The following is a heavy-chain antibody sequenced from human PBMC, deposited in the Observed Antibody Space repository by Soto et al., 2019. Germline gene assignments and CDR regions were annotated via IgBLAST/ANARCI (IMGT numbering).Heavy chain of an antibody. D-gene: IGHD1-26*01. J-gene: IGHJ4*02. Sequence: EVQLVESGGGLVQPGGSLRLSCAASGFTFSSYRMSWVRQAPGKGLEWVASINQDGGERLYVGSVKGRFTVSRDNAENSLYLQMNSLRVEDTAVYYCARDWDKWGQGTLVTVSS. CDR3: ARDWDK. CDR1: GFTFSSYR. CDR2: INQDGGER. V-gene: IGHV3-7*01.